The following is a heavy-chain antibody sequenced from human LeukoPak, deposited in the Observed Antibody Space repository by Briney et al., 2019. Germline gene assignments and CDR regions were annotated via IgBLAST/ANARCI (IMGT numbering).Heavy chain of an antibody. CDR3: AKDREGLSSGYDLEYFDY. D-gene: IGHD5-12*01. CDR2: ISGGGGTT. Sequence: PGGSLRLSCAVSGFTFSSYAMNWVRQAPGKGLEWVSAISGGGGTTYYADSVKGRFTISRDNSKNTLFLQMNSLRAEDTAVYYCAKDREGLSSGYDLEYFDYWGQGTLVTVSS. J-gene: IGHJ4*02. V-gene: IGHV3-23*01. CDR1: GFTFSSYA.